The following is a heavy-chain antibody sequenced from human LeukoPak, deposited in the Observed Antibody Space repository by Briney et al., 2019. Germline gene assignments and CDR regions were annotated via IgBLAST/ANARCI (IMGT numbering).Heavy chain of an antibody. CDR1: GFTFSSYA. V-gene: IGHV3-9*01. CDR3: AKSPHPHMIVVVTGPYYFDY. J-gene: IGHJ4*02. CDR2: ISWNSGSI. D-gene: IGHD3-22*01. Sequence: GGSLRLSCAASGFTFSSYAMSWVREAPGKGLEWVSGISWNSGSIGCADSVKGRFTISRDNAKNSLYLQMNSLRAEDTALYYCAKSPHPHMIVVVTGPYYFDYWGQGTLVTVSS.